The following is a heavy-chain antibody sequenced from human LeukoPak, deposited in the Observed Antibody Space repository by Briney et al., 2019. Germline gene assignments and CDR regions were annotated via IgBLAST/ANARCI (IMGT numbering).Heavy chain of an antibody. CDR2: ISSSGSTI. CDR1: GFTFSDYY. V-gene: IGHV3-11*01. D-gene: IGHD4-17*01. Sequence: PGGSLRLSCAASGFTFSDYYMSWIRQAPGKGLEWVSYISSSGSTIYYADSVKGRFTISGDNAKNSLYLQMNSLRAEDTAVYYCARFATSTVTTFTYYYYGMDVWGQGTTVTVSS. J-gene: IGHJ6*02. CDR3: ARFATSTVTTFTYYYYGMDV.